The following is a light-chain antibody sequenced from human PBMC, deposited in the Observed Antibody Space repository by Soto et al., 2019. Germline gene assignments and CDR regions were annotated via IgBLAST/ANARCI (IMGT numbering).Light chain of an antibody. J-gene: IGKJ4*01. CDR3: QQYKSFSLP. Sequence: DIQMTQSPSTLSASVGGRVTITCRASQSINNWLAWYQQKPGKAPKLLIYKTSDLESGVPSRFSGSGSGTEFSLTISSLQPDDFATYYCQQYKSFSLPFGGGTKVDIK. CDR2: KTS. CDR1: QSINNW. V-gene: IGKV1-5*03.